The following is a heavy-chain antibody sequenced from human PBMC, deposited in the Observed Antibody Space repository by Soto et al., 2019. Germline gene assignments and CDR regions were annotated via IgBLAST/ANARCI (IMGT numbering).Heavy chain of an antibody. CDR1: GYTFTSYG. V-gene: IGHV1-18*01. Sequence: ASVKVSCKASGYTFTSYGISWVRQAPGQGLEWMGWISAYNGNTNYAQKLQGRVTMTTDTSTSTAYMELRSLRSDDTAVYYCARYCSGGSCQGRYYYCGMDVWGQGTTVTVSS. CDR2: ISAYNGNT. CDR3: ARYCSGGSCQGRYYYCGMDV. J-gene: IGHJ6*02. D-gene: IGHD2-15*01.